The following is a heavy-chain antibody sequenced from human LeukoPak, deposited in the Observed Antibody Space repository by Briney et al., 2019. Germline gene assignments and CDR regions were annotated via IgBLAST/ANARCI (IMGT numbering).Heavy chain of an antibody. CDR3: ASPLYASGSYLGY. D-gene: IGHD3-10*01. V-gene: IGHV3-48*02. CDR2: ISSSGGTI. J-gene: IGHJ4*02. Sequence: GGSLRLSCAASGFTFSDFSMNWVRQAPGKGLEWLSYISSSGGTIWYADSVKGRFTSSRDNAKNSLYLQMSSLRDEDTAVYYCASPLYASGSYLGYWGQGTLLTVSS. CDR1: GFTFSDFS.